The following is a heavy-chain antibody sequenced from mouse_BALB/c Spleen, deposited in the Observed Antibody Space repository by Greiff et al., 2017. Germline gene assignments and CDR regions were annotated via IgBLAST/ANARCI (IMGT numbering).Heavy chain of an antibody. V-gene: IGHV3-6*02. J-gene: IGHJ2*01. CDR1: GYSITSGYY. Sequence: EVKLQESGPGLVKPSQSLSLTCSVTGYSITSGYYWNWIRQFPGNKLEWMGYISYDGSNNYNPSLKNRISITRDTSKNQFFLKLNSVTTEDTATYYCARVYGYADFDYWGQGTTLTVSS. D-gene: IGHD2-2*01. CDR2: ISYDGSN. CDR3: ARVYGYADFDY.